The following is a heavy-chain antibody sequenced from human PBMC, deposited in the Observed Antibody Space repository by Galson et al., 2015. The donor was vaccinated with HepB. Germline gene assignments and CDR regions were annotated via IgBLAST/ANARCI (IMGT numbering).Heavy chain of an antibody. J-gene: IGHJ4*02. CDR3: AKGSGETWYYFDT. Sequence: SLRLSCAGSGLSFSHYAVSWVRQAPGEGLEWIAAISGSGGWTYYADSAKDRFTISRDSSKSTLFLRVNSLGAEDTAIYYCAKGSGETWYYFDTWGQGTLVTVSS. CDR2: ISGSGGWT. V-gene: IGHV3-23*01. D-gene: IGHD2-15*01. CDR1: GLSFSHYA.